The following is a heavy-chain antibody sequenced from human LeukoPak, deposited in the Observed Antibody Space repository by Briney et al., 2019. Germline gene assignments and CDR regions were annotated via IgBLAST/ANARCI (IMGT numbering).Heavy chain of an antibody. Sequence: SETLSLTCTVSGGSINDYYWNGLRQPPGKGLEWIGFIYYRGTTNNNPSLKSRLTTSIDTSKKQFSLNLSSVTAADTAVYYCAGVFSGRRPFELWGQGTLVTVSS. D-gene: IGHD3-16*01. V-gene: IGHV4-59*03. CDR3: AGVFSGRRPFEL. CDR1: GGSINDYY. CDR2: IYYRGTT. J-gene: IGHJ4*02.